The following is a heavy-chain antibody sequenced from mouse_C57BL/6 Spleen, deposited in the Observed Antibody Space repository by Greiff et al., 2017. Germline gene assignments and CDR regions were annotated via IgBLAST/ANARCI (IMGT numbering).Heavy chain of an antibody. V-gene: IGHV1-82*01. D-gene: IGHD1-1*01. J-gene: IGHJ2*01. CDR3: ALITTVVAPLFDD. CDR2: IYPGDGDT. Sequence: QVQLQQSGPELVKPGASVKISCKASGYAFSSSWMNWVKQRPGKGLEWIGRIYPGDGDTNYNGKFKGKATLTADKSSSTAYMQLSSLTSEDSAVYYCALITTVVAPLFDDWGQGTTLTVSS. CDR1: GYAFSSSW.